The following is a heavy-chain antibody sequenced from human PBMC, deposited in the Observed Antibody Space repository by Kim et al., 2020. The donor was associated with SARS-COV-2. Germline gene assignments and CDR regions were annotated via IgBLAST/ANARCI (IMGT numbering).Heavy chain of an antibody. CDR3: ARGDAVVTSGINYYYYGMDV. CDR2: TYYRSKWYN. D-gene: IGHD2-21*02. J-gene: IGHJ6*02. CDR1: GDSVSSNSAA. V-gene: IGHV6-1*01. Sequence: SQTLSLTCAISGDSVSSNSAAWNWIRQSPSRGLEWLGRTYYRSKWYNDYAVSVKSRITINPDTSKNQFSLQLNSVTPEDTAVYYCARGDAVVTSGINYYYYGMDVWGQGTTVTVSS.